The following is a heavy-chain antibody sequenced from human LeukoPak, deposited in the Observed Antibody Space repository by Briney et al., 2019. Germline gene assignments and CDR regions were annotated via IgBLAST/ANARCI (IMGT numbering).Heavy chain of an antibody. V-gene: IGHV1-18*01. J-gene: IGHJ4*02. CDR3: ARWYSGFDKHSDN. Sequence: WASVKVSCKTSGYTFTSYGISWVRQAPGQGLEWMGWISVHNGKTNYAQKFQGRVTMTTDTFTTTAYLELRSLRSDDTAVYYCARWYSGFDKHSDNWGQGTLVTVSS. CDR1: GYTFTSYG. CDR2: ISVHNGKT. D-gene: IGHD5-12*01.